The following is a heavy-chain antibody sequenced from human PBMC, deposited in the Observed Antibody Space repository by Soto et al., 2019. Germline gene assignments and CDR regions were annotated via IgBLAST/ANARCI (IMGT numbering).Heavy chain of an antibody. D-gene: IGHD3-22*01. CDR3: AHRIDENDSSGYWFPVD. J-gene: IGHJ4*02. V-gene: IGHV2-5*01. CDR1: GFSLSTSGVG. CDR2: IYWNDDK. Sequence: SGPTLVNPTQTLTLTCTFSGFSLSTSGVGVGWIRQPPGKALEWLALIYWNDDKRYSPSLKSRLTITKDTSKNQVVLTMTNMDPVDTATYYCAHRIDENDSSGYWFPVDWGQGTLVTVSS.